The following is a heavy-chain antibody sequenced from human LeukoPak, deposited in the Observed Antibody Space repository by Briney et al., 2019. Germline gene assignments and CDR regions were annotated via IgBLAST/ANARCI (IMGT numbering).Heavy chain of an antibody. CDR3: ARELTMIVAPEAFDI. V-gene: IGHV3-48*04. CDR2: ISSSSSTI. D-gene: IGHD3-22*01. CDR1: GFTFSSHS. Sequence: GGSLRLSCAASGFTFSSHSMNWVRQAPGKGLEWVSYISSSSSTIYYADSVKGRFTISRDNAKNSLYLQMNSLRAEDTAVYYYARELTMIVAPEAFDIWGQGTMVTVSS. J-gene: IGHJ3*02.